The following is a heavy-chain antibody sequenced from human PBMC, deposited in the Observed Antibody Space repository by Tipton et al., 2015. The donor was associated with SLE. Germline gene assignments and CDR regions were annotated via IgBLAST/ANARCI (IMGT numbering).Heavy chain of an antibody. CDR1: GFTFSSYS. J-gene: IGHJ4*02. CDR3: ARERLRVADY. D-gene: IGHD4-17*01. Sequence: SLRLSCAASGFTFSSYSMNWVRQVPGKGLEWVSLIDSSTNYVYYADSVRGRFTVSRDNAKNSLYLQMSSLRAEDTAVYYCARERLRVADYWGQGTLVTVSS. V-gene: IGHV3-21*03. CDR2: IDSSTNYV.